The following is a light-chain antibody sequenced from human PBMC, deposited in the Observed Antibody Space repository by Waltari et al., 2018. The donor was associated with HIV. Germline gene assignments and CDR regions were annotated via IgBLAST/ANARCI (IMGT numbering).Light chain of an antibody. CDR2: EVN. Sequence: QSALTQPASVSGSPGQSITISCTGTSSDVGGYNLVSWYQQHPGKAPNLMIYEVNKRPSGVSIRFSGSKSGITASLTISGLQAEDEADYYCCSYAGSRTLWVFGGGTKVTVL. CDR3: CSYAGSRTLWV. J-gene: IGLJ3*02. V-gene: IGLV2-23*02. CDR1: SSDVGGYNL.